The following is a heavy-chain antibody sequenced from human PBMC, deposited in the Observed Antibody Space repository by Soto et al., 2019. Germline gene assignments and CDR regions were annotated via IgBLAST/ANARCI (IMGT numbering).Heavy chain of an antibody. J-gene: IGHJ4*02. Sequence: SETLSLTCAVYGGSFSGYFWSWIRQPPGKGLEWIGEINHSGSTNYNPSLKSRVTISVGTSKNQFSLKLSSVTAADTAVYYCATSSGYYYAIDYWGQGTLVTVSS. CDR2: INHSGST. D-gene: IGHD3-22*01. V-gene: IGHV4-34*01. CDR1: GGSFSGYF. CDR3: ATSSGYYYAIDY.